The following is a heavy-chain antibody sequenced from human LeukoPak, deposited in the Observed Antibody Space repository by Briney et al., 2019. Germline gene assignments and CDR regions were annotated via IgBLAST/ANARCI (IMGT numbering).Heavy chain of an antibody. D-gene: IGHD4-17*01. CDR3: ARAGDYGDYVTDY. CDR1: GGSFSGYY. J-gene: IGHJ4*02. CDR2: INHSGST. V-gene: IGHV4-34*01. Sequence: PSETLSLTCAVYGGSFSGYYWSWIRQPPGKGLGWIGEINHSGSTNYNPSLKSRVTISVDTSKNQFSLKLSSVTAADTAVYYCARAGDYGDYVTDYWGQGTLVTVSP.